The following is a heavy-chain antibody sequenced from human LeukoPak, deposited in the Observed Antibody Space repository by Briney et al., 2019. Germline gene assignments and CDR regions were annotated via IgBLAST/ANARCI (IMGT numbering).Heavy chain of an antibody. Sequence: PGGSLRLSCTASGFTFGDYAMSWFRQAPGKGLEWVGFIRSKAYGGTTEYAASVKGRFTISRDDSKSIAYLQMNSLKTEDTAVYYCTGGGWTNYYYYYYMDVWGKGTTVTVSS. J-gene: IGHJ6*03. CDR1: GFTFGDYA. V-gene: IGHV3-49*03. CDR3: TGGGWTNYYYYYYMDV. D-gene: IGHD6-19*01. CDR2: IRSKAYGGTT.